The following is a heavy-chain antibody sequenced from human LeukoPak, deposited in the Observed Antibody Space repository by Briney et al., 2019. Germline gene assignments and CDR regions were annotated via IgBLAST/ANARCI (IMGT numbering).Heavy chain of an antibody. CDR2: IYYSGST. D-gene: IGHD3-10*01. J-gene: IGHJ4*02. CDR1: GGSINSSSYY. Sequence: NPSETLSLTCTVSGGSINSSSYYWGWIRQPPGKGLEWIGSIYYSGSTNYNPSLKSRVTISVDKSKNQFSLKLSSVTAADTAVYYCARDRYYYGSGSKPFDYWGQGTLVTVSS. V-gene: IGHV4-39*07. CDR3: ARDRYYYGSGSKPFDY.